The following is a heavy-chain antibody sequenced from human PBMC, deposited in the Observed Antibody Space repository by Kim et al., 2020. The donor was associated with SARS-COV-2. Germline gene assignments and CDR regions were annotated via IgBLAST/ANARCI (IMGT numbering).Heavy chain of an antibody. Sequence: SLKSRVTISIDTSKNQFSLKLSSVTAADTAVDFCARDSTDYNGSGSGIDYWGQGTLVTVSS. D-gene: IGHD3-10*01. J-gene: IGHJ4*02. V-gene: IGHV4-31*02. CDR3: ARDSTDYNGSGSGIDY.